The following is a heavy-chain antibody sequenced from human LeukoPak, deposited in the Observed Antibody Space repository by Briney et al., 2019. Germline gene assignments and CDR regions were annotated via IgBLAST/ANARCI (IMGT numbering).Heavy chain of an antibody. CDR1: GGTFSSYA. V-gene: IGHV1-69*05. CDR3: ARGPPVMWCFDY. CDR2: IIPIFGTA. J-gene: IGHJ4*02. D-gene: IGHD2-21*01. Sequence: ASVKVSCKASGGTFSSYAISWVRQAPGQGLEWMGGIIPIFGTANYAQKFQGRVTITTDESTSTAYMELSSLRSEDTAVYYCARGPPVMWCFDYWGQGTLVTVSS.